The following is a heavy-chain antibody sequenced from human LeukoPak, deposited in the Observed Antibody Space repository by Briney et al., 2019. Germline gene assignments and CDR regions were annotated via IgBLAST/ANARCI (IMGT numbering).Heavy chain of an antibody. V-gene: IGHV3-53*01. J-gene: IGHJ4*02. D-gene: IGHD3-10*01. CDR3: ARIRGGWYIDY. CDR1: GFTVSSNY. CDR2: IYSGGST. Sequence: GGSLRLSCAASGFTVSSNYMSWVRQAPGKGLEWVSVIYSGGSTYYADSVKGRFTISRDNSKNTLYLQMNSLRAEDTAVYYCARIRGGWYIDYWAQGTLVTVSS.